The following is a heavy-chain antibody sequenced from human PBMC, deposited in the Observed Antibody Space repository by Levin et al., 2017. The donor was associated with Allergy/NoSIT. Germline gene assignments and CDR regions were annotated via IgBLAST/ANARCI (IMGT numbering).Heavy chain of an antibody. D-gene: IGHD3-22*01. CDR3: ARGYYDSSGTLDY. V-gene: IGHV3-21*01. J-gene: IGHJ4*02. Sequence: ETLSLTCAASGFTFSSYSMNWVRQAPGKGLEWVSSISSSSSYIYYADSVKGRFTISRDNAKNSLYLQMNSLRAEDTAVYYCARGYYDSSGTLDYWGQGTLVTVSS. CDR2: ISSSSSYI. CDR1: GFTFSSYS.